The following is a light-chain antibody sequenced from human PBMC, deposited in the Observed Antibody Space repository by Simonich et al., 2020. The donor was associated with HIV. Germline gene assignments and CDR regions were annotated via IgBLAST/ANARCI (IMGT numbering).Light chain of an antibody. CDR1: QGVSSN. CDR3: QQYGSSPQVT. CDR2: DAS. J-gene: IGKJ5*01. Sequence: ETVMTQSPATLSVSPGERAIHSCRASQGVSSNLAWYQQKPGLAPRLLIYDASSRATGIPERFSGSGSGTDFTLTISRLEPEDFAVYYCQQYGSSPQVTFGQGTRLEIK. V-gene: IGKV3D-20*01.